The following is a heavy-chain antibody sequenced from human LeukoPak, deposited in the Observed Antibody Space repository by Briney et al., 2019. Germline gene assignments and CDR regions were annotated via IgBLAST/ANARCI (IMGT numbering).Heavy chain of an antibody. J-gene: IGHJ4*02. CDR2: ISYNSGSV. V-gene: IGHV3-9*01. CDR1: GFTFDDYA. D-gene: IGHD4-17*01. CDR3: AKDSDYADSTGLFDY. Sequence: PGGSLRLSCAASGFTFDDYAMHWVRQAPGKGPEWVSGISYNSGSVGYADSVKGRFTNSRDNAKNSLYLQMNSLRTEDTALYYCAKDSDYADSTGLFDYWGQGALVTVSS.